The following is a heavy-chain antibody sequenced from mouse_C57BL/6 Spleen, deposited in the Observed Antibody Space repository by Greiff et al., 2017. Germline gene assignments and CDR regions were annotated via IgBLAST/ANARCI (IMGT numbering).Heavy chain of an antibody. CDR3: ASPHDGYCSAWFAY. Sequence: QVQLQQPGAELVKPGASVKMSCKASGYTFTSYWITWVKQRPGQGLEWIGDIYPGSGSTNYNEKFKSKATLTVDTSSSTAYMQLSSMTSEDSAVYYCASPHDGYCSAWFAYWGQGTLVTVSA. V-gene: IGHV1-55*01. CDR1: GYTFTSYW. J-gene: IGHJ3*01. D-gene: IGHD2-3*01. CDR2: IYPGSGST.